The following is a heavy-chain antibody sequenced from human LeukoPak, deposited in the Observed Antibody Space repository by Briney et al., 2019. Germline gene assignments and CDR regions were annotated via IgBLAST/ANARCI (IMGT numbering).Heavy chain of an antibody. CDR2: IYSGGST. Sequence: PGGSLRLSCAASGFTVSSNYMSWVRQAPGKGLEWVSVIYSGGSTYYADSVKGRFTISRDNSKNTLYLQMNSLRAEDTAVYYCARGPYSGSYGGFDAFDIWGQGTMVIVSS. V-gene: IGHV3-53*01. J-gene: IGHJ3*02. D-gene: IGHD1-26*01. CDR3: ARGPYSGSYGGFDAFDI. CDR1: GFTVSSNY.